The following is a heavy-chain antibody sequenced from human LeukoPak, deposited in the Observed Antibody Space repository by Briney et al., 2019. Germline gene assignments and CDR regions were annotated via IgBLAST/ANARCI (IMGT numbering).Heavy chain of an antibody. CDR1: GFTFSTYT. Sequence: GGSLRLSCVASGFTFSTYTFNWVRQAPGKGLDWLSYISSGGLTIFYADSVKGRFTISRDNTKNAIYLDMTNLRAEDTAVYYCARDFDYGDYIDFWGQGTLVAVSS. CDR3: ARDFDYGDYIDF. CDR2: ISSGGLTI. V-gene: IGHV3-48*04. J-gene: IGHJ4*02. D-gene: IGHD4/OR15-4a*01.